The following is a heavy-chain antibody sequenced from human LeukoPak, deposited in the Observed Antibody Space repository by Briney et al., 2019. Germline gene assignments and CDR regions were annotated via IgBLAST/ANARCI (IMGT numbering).Heavy chain of an antibody. CDR1: GGTFSSYE. D-gene: IGHD5-12*01. CDR2: IIPIFGTA. J-gene: IGHJ3*02. Sequence: SVKVSCKASGGTFSSYEISWVRQAPGQGLEWMGGIIPIFGTANYAQKFQGRVTITADESTSTAYMELSSLRSEDTAVYYCARGYSGYDRHAFDIWGQGTMVTVSS. CDR3: ARGYSGYDRHAFDI. V-gene: IGHV1-69*13.